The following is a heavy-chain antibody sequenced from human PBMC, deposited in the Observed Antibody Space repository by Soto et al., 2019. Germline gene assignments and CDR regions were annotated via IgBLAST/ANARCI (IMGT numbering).Heavy chain of an antibody. D-gene: IGHD3-22*01. CDR1: GYTFTGYY. J-gene: IGHJ6*02. Sequence: QVQLVQSGAEVKKPGASVKVSCKASGYTFTGYYMHWVRQAPGQGLEWMGWINPNSGGPNYAQKFQGWVTMTRDTSISTAYMELSRLRSDDTAVYYCARGGITMIVVASVGMDVWGQGTTVTVSS. V-gene: IGHV1-2*04. CDR2: INPNSGGP. CDR3: ARGGITMIVVASVGMDV.